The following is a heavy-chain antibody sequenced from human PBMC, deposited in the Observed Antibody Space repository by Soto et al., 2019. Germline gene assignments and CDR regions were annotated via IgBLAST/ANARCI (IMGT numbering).Heavy chain of an antibody. Sequence: QVQLVQSGAEVKKPGASVKVSCKASGYTFTSYDINWVRQATGQGLEWMGWMNPNSGNTGYAQKFQGRVTMTRNTSISTAYMELSSLRSEDTAVYYCARDPGYCSSTSCRGGCNWFDPWGQGTLVTVSS. CDR3: ARDPGYCSSTSCRGGCNWFDP. D-gene: IGHD2-2*01. V-gene: IGHV1-8*01. J-gene: IGHJ5*02. CDR1: GYTFTSYD. CDR2: MNPNSGNT.